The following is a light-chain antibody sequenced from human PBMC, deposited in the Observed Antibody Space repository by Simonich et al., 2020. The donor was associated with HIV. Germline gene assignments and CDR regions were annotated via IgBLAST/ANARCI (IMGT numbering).Light chain of an antibody. CDR3: SSYTSSNTWV. Sequence: QSALTQPRSVSGSPGQSVTISCTGTSSDVGGYNYVSWYQQQPGKAPKLMIYDVCKRPSGVPDRFSGSKSGNTASLTISGLQADDEANYYCSSYTSSNTWVFGGGTKLTVL. J-gene: IGLJ3*02. CDR1: SSDVGGYNY. CDR2: DVC. V-gene: IGLV2-11*01.